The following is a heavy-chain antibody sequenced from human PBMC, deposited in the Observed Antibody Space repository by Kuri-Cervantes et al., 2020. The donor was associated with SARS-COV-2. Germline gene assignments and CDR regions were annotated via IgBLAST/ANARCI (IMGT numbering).Heavy chain of an antibody. CDR1: GFTFSSYA. J-gene: IGHJ4*02. Sequence: ETLSLTCAASGFTFSSYAMSWVRQAPGKGLEWVSAISGSGGSTYYADSVKGRFTISRDNSKNTLYLQMNSLRAEDTAVYYCASGSLRSSAFYWGQGTLVTVSS. CDR3: ASGSLRSSAFY. D-gene: IGHD6-6*01. CDR2: ISGSGGST. V-gene: IGHV3-23*01.